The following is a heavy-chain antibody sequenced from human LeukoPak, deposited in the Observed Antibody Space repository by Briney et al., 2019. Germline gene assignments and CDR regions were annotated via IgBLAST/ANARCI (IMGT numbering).Heavy chain of an antibody. CDR2: VYYSGVA. CDR3: ARLSLHCSGGSCYRGAFDS. CDR1: GGSTGSDY. J-gene: IGHJ4*02. Sequence: SETLSLTCTVSGGSTGSDYWSWIRQPPGKGLEWIAYVYYSGVASYNPSLKSRVAISIDTSKNQFSLNLSSVTAADTAVYYCARLSLHCSGGSCYRGAFDSWGQGTLVTVSS. V-gene: IGHV4-59*08. D-gene: IGHD2-15*01.